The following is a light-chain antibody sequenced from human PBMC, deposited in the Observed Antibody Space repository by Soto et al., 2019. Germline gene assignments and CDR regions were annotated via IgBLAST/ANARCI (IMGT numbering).Light chain of an antibody. CDR2: GDS. CDR1: SSNIGAGYD. CDR3: QSYDSSLSGSV. J-gene: IGLJ3*02. V-gene: IGLV1-40*01. Sequence: QSVLTQPPSVSGAPGQRVTISCTGSSSNIGAGYDVHWYQQLPGTAPKLLIYGDSNRPSGVPDRFSGSNSGTSASLAITGLHAEDEADYYCQSYDSSLSGSVFGGGTKLTVL.